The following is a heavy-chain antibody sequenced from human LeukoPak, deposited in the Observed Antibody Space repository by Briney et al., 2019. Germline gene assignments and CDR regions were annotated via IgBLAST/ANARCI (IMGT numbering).Heavy chain of an antibody. CDR3: ARTYYDFWSGYYIDH. V-gene: IGHV4-34*01. CDR2: INHSGST. D-gene: IGHD3-3*01. CDR1: GGSFSSYY. Sequence: SETLSLTCAVYGGSFSSYYWSWIRQPPGKGLEWIGEINHSGSTNYNPSLKSRVTISVDTSKNQFSLKLSSVTAADTAVYYCARTYYDFWSGYYIDHWGQGTLVTVSS. J-gene: IGHJ4*02.